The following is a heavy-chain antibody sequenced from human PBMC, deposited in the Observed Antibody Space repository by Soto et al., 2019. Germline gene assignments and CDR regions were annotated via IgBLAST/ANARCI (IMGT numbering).Heavy chain of an antibody. J-gene: IGHJ4*02. Sequence: QVQLVQSGAEEKKPGASVKVSCKASGYTFTSYAMHWVRQAPGQRLEWMGWINAGNGNTKYSQKFQGRVTITRDTTASKAYMELSSLRADDTAVYYCARSIVVVTALDYWGQGTLVTVSS. CDR3: ARSIVVVTALDY. CDR1: GYTFTSYA. CDR2: INAGNGNT. V-gene: IGHV1-3*05. D-gene: IGHD2-21*02.